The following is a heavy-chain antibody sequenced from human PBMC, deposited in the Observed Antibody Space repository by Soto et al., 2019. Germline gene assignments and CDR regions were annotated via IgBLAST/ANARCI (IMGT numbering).Heavy chain of an antibody. V-gene: IGHV1-46*01. D-gene: IGHD4-17*01. CDR2: INPSDGST. CDR1: GYTFTSYY. CDR3: ARDRDVSGDYAGYFDY. Sequence: QVQLVQSGAEVKKPGASVKVSCKASGYTFTSYYMHWVRQAPGQGLEWMGIINPSDGSTSYAQKFQGRVTMTRDTSTSTVYMELSSLRSEDTAVYYCARDRDVSGDYAGYFDYWGQGTLVTVSS. J-gene: IGHJ4*02.